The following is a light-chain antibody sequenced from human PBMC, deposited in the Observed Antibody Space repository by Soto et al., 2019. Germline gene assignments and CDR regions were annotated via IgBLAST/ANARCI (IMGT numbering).Light chain of an antibody. CDR2: EVR. CDR1: MRDVGAYNL. V-gene: IGLV2-14*01. Sequence: QSVLTHPASVSGSAGQSITISCSGTMRDVGAYNLVSWYQQHPGTAPKLIIYEVRNRPSGISSRFSGSRSGNTASLTISGLPLEEEGDYYCSANTARSTLVFGGGTKVTV. CDR3: SANTARSTLV. J-gene: IGLJ3*02.